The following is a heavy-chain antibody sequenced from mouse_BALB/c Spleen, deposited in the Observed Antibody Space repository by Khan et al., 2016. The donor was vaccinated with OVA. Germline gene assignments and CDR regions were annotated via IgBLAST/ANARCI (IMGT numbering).Heavy chain of an antibody. V-gene: IGHV14-3*02. J-gene: IGHJ2*01. CDR1: GLNIKDTY. Sequence: VQLQQSGAELVKSGATVKLSCTASGLNIKDTYMHWLKQWPEQGLEWIGRIDPPNGNTKYDPEFQGKVALTSDTSSNTAYLQVHNLTTEDTAVYYCARMARKWGQGTTLTVSS. CDR2: IDPPNGNT. CDR3: ARMARK.